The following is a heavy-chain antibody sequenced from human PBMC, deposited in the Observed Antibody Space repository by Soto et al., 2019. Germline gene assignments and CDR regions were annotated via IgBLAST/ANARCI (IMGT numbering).Heavy chain of an antibody. J-gene: IGHJ4*02. CDR3: ARASAARQFDY. CDR2: IYDSVNT. Sequence: SETLSLTCTVSGDSLSSGGHYWSWIRQHPGKGLERIGHIYDSVNTYYSPSLRSRVTISADMSKNQFSLKLSSVTAADTAVYYCARASAARQFDYWGQGTLVTVSS. CDR1: GDSLSSGGHY. V-gene: IGHV4-31*03. D-gene: IGHD6-6*01.